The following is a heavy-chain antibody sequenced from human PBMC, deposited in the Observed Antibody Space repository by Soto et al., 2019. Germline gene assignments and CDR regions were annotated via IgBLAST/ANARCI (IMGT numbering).Heavy chain of an antibody. CDR1: GFTFSSYS. CDR3: ARDRSRTYYYDSSGYWYFDY. D-gene: IGHD3-22*01. J-gene: IGHJ4*02. V-gene: IGHV3-21*01. CDR2: ISSSSSYI. Sequence: EVQLVESGGGLVKPGGSLRLSCAASGFTFSSYSMNWVRQAPGKGLEWCSSISSSSSYIYYADSVKGRFTISRDNAKKSLYLQMNSLRAEDTAVYYCARDRSRTYYYDSSGYWYFDYWGQGTLVTVSS.